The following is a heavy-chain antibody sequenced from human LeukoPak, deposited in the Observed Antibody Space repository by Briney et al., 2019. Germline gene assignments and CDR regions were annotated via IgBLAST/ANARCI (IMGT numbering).Heavy chain of an antibody. J-gene: IGHJ4*02. CDR2: IYYSGST. CDR1: GGSISSGGYY. CDR3: ARELLYYDSSGYSYYFDY. Sequence: SSQTLSLTCTVSGGSISSGGYYWSWIRQHPGKGLEWIGYIYYSGSTCYNPSLKSRVTISVDTSKNQFSLKLSSVTAADTAVYYCARELLYYDSSGYSYYFDYWGQGTLVTVS. D-gene: IGHD3-22*01. V-gene: IGHV4-31*03.